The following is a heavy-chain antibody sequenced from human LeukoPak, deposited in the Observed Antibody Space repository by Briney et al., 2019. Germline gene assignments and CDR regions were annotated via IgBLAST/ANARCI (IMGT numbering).Heavy chain of an antibody. CDR2: IKQDGSEK. CDR3: VRDRGIWGYYFDY. CDR1: GFTFSSYW. J-gene: IGHJ4*02. Sequence: GGSLRLSCAASGFTFSSYWMSWVRQAPGKGLEWVANIKQDGSEKYYVDSVKGRFTISRDNAKNSLYLQMNSLRAEDTAVYYCVRDRGIWGYYFDYWGQGTLVTVSS. D-gene: IGHD3-10*01. V-gene: IGHV3-7*01.